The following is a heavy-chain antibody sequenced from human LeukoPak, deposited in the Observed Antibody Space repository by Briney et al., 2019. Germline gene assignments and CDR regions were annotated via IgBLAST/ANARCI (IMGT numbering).Heavy chain of an antibody. CDR1: GYTFTSYD. CDR2: MNPNSGNT. D-gene: IGHD3-10*01. CDR3: ARSVTLDGSGSPYFDY. V-gene: IGHV1-8*01. Sequence: ASVKVSCKASGYTFTSYDINWVRQATGQGLEWMGWMNPNSGNTGYAQKFQGRVTITRDTSASTAYMELSSLRSEDTAVYYCARSVTLDGSGSPYFDYWGQGTLVTVSS. J-gene: IGHJ4*02.